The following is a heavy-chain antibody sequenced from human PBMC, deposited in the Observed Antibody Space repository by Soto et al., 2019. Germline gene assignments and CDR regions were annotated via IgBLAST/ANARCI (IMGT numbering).Heavy chain of an antibody. CDR1: GYAFTTYG. CDR2: ISAHNGNT. V-gene: IGHV1-18*01. J-gene: IGHJ4*02. Sequence: QVHLVQSGAEVKKPVASVKVSCKGSGYAFTTYGIPWVRQAPGQGLEWMGWISAHNGNTNYAQKLQGRVTVTRDTSTSTAYMELRSLRSDDTAVYYCARGRYGDYWGQGALVTVSS. CDR3: ARGRYGDY. D-gene: IGHD1-1*01.